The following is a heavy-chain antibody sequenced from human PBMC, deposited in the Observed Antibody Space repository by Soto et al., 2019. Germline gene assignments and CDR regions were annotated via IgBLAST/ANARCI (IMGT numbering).Heavy chain of an antibody. CDR1: GGTFSSYA. CDR3: ARLGFEYSSSSFNLGYFQH. D-gene: IGHD6-6*01. V-gene: IGHV1-69*13. CDR2: IIPIFGTA. Sequence: ASVKVSCKASGGTFSSYAISWVRQAPGQGLEWMGGIIPIFGTANYAQKFQGRVTITADESTSTAYMELSSLRSEDTAVYYCARLGFEYSSSSFNLGYFQHWGQGTLVTVSS. J-gene: IGHJ1*01.